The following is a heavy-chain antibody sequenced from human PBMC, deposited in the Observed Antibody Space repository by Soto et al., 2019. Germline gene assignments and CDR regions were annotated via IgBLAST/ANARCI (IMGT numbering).Heavy chain of an antibody. CDR3: VRDAYYDSSGLAFDS. Sequence: GESLKISCAASGFTFTNYAMHWVRQAPGNGLEWVAVITYGGSNKFYADSVKGRFTISRDNSKNTVSLQMNSLRAEDTAIYYCVRDAYYDSSGLAFDSWGQGSLVTVSS. J-gene: IGHJ4*02. CDR1: GFTFTNYA. CDR2: ITYGGSNK. D-gene: IGHD3-22*01. V-gene: IGHV3-30-3*01.